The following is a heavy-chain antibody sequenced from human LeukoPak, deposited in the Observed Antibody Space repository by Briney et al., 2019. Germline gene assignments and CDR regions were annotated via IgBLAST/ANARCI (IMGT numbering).Heavy chain of an antibody. Sequence: SETLSLTCTVSGGSISSGDYYWSWIRQPPGKGLEWIGYIYYSGSTYYNPSLKSRVTISVDTSKNQFSLKLSSVTAADTAVYYCARDHGDYGGNHYFDYWGQGTLVTVSS. CDR1: GGSISSGDYY. J-gene: IGHJ4*02. D-gene: IGHD4-23*01. V-gene: IGHV4-30-4*01. CDR3: ARDHGDYGGNHYFDY. CDR2: IYYSGST.